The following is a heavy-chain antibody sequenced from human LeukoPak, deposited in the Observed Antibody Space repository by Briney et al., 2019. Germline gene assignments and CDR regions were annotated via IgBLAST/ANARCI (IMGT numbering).Heavy chain of an antibody. CDR3: VFPYWQDLDH. CDR1: GFTFNDYY. Sequence: GGSLRLSCAASGFTFNDYYMDWVRQAPGKGLEWVSHISSSGSTIYYADSVKGRFTISRDNAKESLYLQMSSLRDEDTAVYYCVFPYWQDLDHWGQGTLVTVSS. V-gene: IGHV3-11*04. J-gene: IGHJ4*02. CDR2: ISSSGSTI. D-gene: IGHD2-15*01.